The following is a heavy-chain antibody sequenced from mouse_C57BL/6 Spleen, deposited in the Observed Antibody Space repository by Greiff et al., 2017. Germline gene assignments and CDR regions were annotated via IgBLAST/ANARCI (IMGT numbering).Heavy chain of an antibody. Sequence: VMLVASGPGLVAPSQSLSITCTVSGFSLTSYGVHWVRQPPGTGLEWLVVIWSDGSTTYNSALKSRLSISKDNSKSQVFLKMNSLQTDDTAMYYCARHPGGLRRNYAMDYWGQGTSVTVSS. D-gene: IGHD2-4*01. J-gene: IGHJ4*01. CDR2: IWSDGST. CDR3: ARHPGGLRRNYAMDY. CDR1: GFSLTSYG. V-gene: IGHV2-6-1*01.